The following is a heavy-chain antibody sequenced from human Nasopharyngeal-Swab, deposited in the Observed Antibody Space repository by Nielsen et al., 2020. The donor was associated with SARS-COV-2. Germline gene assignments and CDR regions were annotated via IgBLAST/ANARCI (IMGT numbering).Heavy chain of an antibody. CDR1: GFSFSSYS. CDR2: IKQDGSEL. Sequence: GESLKISCATSGFSFSSYSMTWVRQAPGKGLEWVANIKQDGSELYYVDSVKGRFTISRDNAKNTLYLQINSLRAEDTAVYYCAREGFDYPFGYMDVWGKGTTVTVSS. CDR3: AREGFDYPFGYMDV. V-gene: IGHV3-7*01. D-gene: IGHD3-16*01. J-gene: IGHJ6*03.